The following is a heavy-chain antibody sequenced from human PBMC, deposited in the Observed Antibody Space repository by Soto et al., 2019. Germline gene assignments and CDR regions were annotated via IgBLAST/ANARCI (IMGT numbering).Heavy chain of an antibody. V-gene: IGHV1-8*01. CDR1: GYTFTNFG. D-gene: IGHD3-22*01. CDR3: ARVGYYYDSSGYYLSFDY. J-gene: IGHJ4*02. Sequence: ASVKVSCKASGYTFTNFGISWVRQAPGQGLEWMGWMNPNSGNTGYAQKFQGRVTMTRNTSISTAYMELSSLRSEDTAVYYCARVGYYYDSSGYYLSFDYWGQGTLVTVS. CDR2: MNPNSGNT.